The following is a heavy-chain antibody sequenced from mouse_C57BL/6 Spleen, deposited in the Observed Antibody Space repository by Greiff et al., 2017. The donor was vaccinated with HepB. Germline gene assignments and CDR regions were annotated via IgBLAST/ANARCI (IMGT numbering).Heavy chain of an antibody. J-gene: IGHJ2*01. Sequence: EVKLQESGPELVKPGASVKISCKASGYSFTGYYMNWVKQSPEKSLEWIGEINPSTGGTTYNQKFKAKATLTVDKSSSTAYMQLKSLTSEDSAVYYCARWDYDWGQGTTLTVAS. CDR3: ARWDYD. V-gene: IGHV1-42*01. D-gene: IGHD2-4*01. CDR2: INPSTGGT. CDR1: GYSFTGYY.